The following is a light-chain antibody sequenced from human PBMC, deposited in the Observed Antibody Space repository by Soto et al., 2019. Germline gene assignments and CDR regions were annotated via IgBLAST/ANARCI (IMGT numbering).Light chain of an antibody. CDR2: GAS. CDR1: QSVSSN. J-gene: IGKJ4*01. V-gene: IGKV3-15*01. CDR3: QQYNNWRES. Sequence: EIVMTQSPATLSVSPGERATLSCRASQSVSSNLAWYQQKPGQAPRLLIYGASTRATGIPARFSGSGSGTEFTLPISSLQSEDFAVYYCQQYNNWRESFGGGTKVEIK.